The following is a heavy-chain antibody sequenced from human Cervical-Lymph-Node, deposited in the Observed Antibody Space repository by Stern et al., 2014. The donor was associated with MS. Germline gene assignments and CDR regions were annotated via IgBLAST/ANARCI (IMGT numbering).Heavy chain of an antibody. CDR3: ARAGSGNSNYFDY. D-gene: IGHD3-22*01. Sequence: QVQLVQSGAEVKKPGASVKVSCKASGYTFTGYYMYWVRQASGQGLEWMGIINPTGGSTTYAQTFQGRVTMTADTSTSTVYMDLSSLTSEDTAIYYCARAGSGNSNYFDYWAQGTLVTVSS. V-gene: IGHV1-46*01. CDR2: INPTGGST. CDR1: GYTFTGYY. J-gene: IGHJ4*02.